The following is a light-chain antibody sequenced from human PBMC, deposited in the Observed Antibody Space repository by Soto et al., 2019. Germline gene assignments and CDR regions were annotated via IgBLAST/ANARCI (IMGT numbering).Light chain of an antibody. CDR2: DGT. J-gene: IGKJ5*01. V-gene: IGKV3-11*01. CDR1: QRIGDY. CDR3: QQRYVWPIS. Sequence: EIVLTQSPATLSLSPGEIATLSCRANQRIGDYLAWYQQRPGQAPRLLIYDGTNRAAGTPARFTGSGSGSDYTLTISSLQPEDFALYYCQQRYVWPISFGQGTRLEIK.